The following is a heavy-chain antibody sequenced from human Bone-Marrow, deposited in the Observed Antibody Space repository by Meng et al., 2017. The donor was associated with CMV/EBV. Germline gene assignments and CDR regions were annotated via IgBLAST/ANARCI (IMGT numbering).Heavy chain of an antibody. J-gene: IGHJ3*02. V-gene: IGHV3-48*04. CDR1: GFTFSSYS. CDR2: ISSSGSTI. Sequence: GESLKISCAASGFTFSSYSMNWVRQAPGKGLEWVSYISSSGSTIYYADSAKGRFTISRDNAKNSLYLQMNSLRAEDTAVYYCARDAPNDYGDHGAFDIWGQGTMVTVSS. CDR3: ARDAPNDYGDHGAFDI. D-gene: IGHD4-17*01.